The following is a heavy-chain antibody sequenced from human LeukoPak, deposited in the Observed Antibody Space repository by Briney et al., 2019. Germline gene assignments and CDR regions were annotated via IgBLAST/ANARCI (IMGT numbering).Heavy chain of an antibody. CDR2: IYYSGST. CDR3: ARARGDFDY. J-gene: IGHJ4*02. Sequence: SETLSLTCTVSGASITSNYWTWIRQPPGKGLEWIGYIYYSGSTNYNPSLKSRVTISVDTSKNQFSLKLSSVTAADTAVYYCARARGDFDYWGQGTLVTVSS. V-gene: IGHV4-59*12. CDR1: GASITSNY. D-gene: IGHD3-16*01.